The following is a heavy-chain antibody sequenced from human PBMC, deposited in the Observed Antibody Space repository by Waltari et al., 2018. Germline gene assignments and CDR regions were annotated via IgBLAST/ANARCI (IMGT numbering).Heavy chain of an antibody. Sequence: QVQLQESGPGLVKPSETLSLTCAVSGYSISSGYYWGWIRQPPGQGLEWIGSIYHSESTSYNPALKMRVTITVDTSKNQFSLKLSSVTAADAAVYDCARRPGVTTVTTDYWGQGTLVTVSS. CDR2: IYHSEST. CDR3: ARRPGVTTVTTDY. J-gene: IGHJ4*02. D-gene: IGHD4-17*01. V-gene: IGHV4-38-2*01. CDR1: GYSISSGYY.